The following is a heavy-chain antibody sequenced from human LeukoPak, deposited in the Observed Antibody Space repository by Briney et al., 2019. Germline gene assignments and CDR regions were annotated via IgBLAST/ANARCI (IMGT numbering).Heavy chain of an antibody. D-gene: IGHD3-3*01. CDR1: GFTFPSYA. V-gene: IGHV3-23*01. Sequence: GGSLGLSCAASGFTFPSYALSWVRQAPGKGPGWVSAISGSGGSTYYADSVKGRFTISRDNSKNTLYLQMNSLRAEDTALYYCAKDDFWSDNPRFDYWGQGTLVTVSS. CDR3: AKDDFWSDNPRFDY. J-gene: IGHJ4*02. CDR2: ISGSGGST.